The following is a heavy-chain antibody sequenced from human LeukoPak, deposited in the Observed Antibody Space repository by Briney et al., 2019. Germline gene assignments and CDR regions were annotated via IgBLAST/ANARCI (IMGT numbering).Heavy chain of an antibody. J-gene: IGHJ5*02. CDR2: IYHSGST. Sequence: SETLSLTCTVSGYSISSGYYWGWIRQPPGKGLEWIRSIYHSGSTYYNPSLKSRVTISVDTSKNQFSLKLSSVTAADTAVYYCARDGVVAINWFDPWGQGTLVTVSS. CDR3: ARDGVVAINWFDP. D-gene: IGHD3-22*01. V-gene: IGHV4-38-2*02. CDR1: GYSISSGYY.